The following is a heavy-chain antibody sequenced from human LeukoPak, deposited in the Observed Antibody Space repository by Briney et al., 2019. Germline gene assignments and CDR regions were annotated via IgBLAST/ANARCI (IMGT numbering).Heavy chain of an antibody. Sequence: SETLSLTCTVSGGSISSYYWSWIRQPPGKGLEWIGYIYYSGSTNYNPSLKSRVTISVDTSKNQFSLKLSSVTAADTAVYYCARPESSFRGDAFDIWGQGTMVTVSS. V-gene: IGHV4-59*08. CDR1: GGSISSYY. J-gene: IGHJ3*02. CDR3: ARPESSFRGDAFDI. CDR2: IYYSGST. D-gene: IGHD1-14*01.